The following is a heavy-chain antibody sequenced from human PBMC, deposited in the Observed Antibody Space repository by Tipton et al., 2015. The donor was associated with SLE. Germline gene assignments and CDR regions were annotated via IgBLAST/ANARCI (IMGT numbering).Heavy chain of an antibody. D-gene: IGHD3-16*01. Sequence: TLSLTCTVSGDSISSHYWSWIRQPPGKGLEWIGYVYYSGTTNYNPSLKSRVTISVDTSKNQFSLKLSSVTAADMAVYYCARDSGGGYGWFDPWGQGTLVTVSS. V-gene: IGHV4-59*11. CDR2: VYYSGTT. CDR3: ARDSGGGYGWFDP. J-gene: IGHJ5*02. CDR1: GDSISSHY.